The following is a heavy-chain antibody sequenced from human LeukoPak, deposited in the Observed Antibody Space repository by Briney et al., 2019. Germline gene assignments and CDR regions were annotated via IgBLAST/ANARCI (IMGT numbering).Heavy chain of an antibody. CDR1: GGSIGSRNYS. V-gene: IGHV4-39*01. D-gene: IGHD6-19*01. CDR2: LHSSGNT. Sequence: SETLSLTCTVSGGSIGSRNYSWGWVRQPPGKGLEWIGFLHSSGNTYYSPSLNSRVTMSVDMSNNQFSLILTSVTVADTAVYYCASKRFSSGWAYYFDYWGQGTLVTVSS. CDR3: ASKRFSSGWAYYFDY. J-gene: IGHJ4*02.